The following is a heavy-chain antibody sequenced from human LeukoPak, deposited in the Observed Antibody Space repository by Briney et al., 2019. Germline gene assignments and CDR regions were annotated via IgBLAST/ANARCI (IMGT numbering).Heavy chain of an antibody. CDR3: ARDLVVRGGPIDY. J-gene: IGHJ4*02. D-gene: IGHD3-10*01. V-gene: IGHV1-69*06. CDR1: GGTFSSYA. Sequence: SVKASCKASGGTFSSYAISWVRQAPGQGLEWMGGIIPIFGTANYAQKFQGRVTITADKSTSTAYMELSSLRSEDTAVYYCARDLVVRGGPIDYWGQGTLVTVSS. CDR2: IIPIFGTA.